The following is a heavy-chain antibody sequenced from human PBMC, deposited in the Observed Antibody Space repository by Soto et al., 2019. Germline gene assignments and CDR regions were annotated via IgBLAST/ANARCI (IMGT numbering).Heavy chain of an antibody. CDR2: IXPIFGXE. J-gene: IGHJ1*01. D-gene: IGHD3-10*01. CDR1: GVALGSYA. CDR3: AREAELAECFRH. V-gene: IGHV1-69*01. Sequence: SVELCWKACGVALGSYARCSVQQAPGKGLEWMGGIXPIFGXENYEQKFQGXXTITAEESXRTAYMELSSLRYEDTDVYYCAREAELAECFRHWGEGTLLTVYS.